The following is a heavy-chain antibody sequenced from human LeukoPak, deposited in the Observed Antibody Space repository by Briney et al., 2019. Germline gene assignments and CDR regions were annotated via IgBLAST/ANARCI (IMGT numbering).Heavy chain of an antibody. Sequence: GGSLRLSCAASGFTFSSYSMSWVRQGPGKGLEWVSSLTTSGDSTYYSDSVKGRFTISRDNSKNTLYLQMNSLRAEDTAVYYCARNRVFGDFTVFDHWGQGALVTVSS. V-gene: IGHV3-23*05. J-gene: IGHJ4*02. CDR3: ARNRVFGDFTVFDH. D-gene: IGHD3-10*02. CDR2: LTTSGDST. CDR1: GFTFSSYS.